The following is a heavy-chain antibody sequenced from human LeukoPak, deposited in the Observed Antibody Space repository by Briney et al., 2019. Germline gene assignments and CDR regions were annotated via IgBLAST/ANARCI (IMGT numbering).Heavy chain of an antibody. V-gene: IGHV3-43*01. Sequence: GGSLRLSCAASGFTVDDYTMHWVRQAPGKGLEWVSLISWDGGSTYYADSVKGRFTISRDNSKNSLYLQMNSLRTEDTALYYCAKDMGYNWNGRQGLIDDWGQATLVTVSS. CDR2: ISWDGGST. CDR3: AKDMGYNWNGRQGLIDD. CDR1: GFTVDDYT. D-gene: IGHD1-1*01. J-gene: IGHJ4*02.